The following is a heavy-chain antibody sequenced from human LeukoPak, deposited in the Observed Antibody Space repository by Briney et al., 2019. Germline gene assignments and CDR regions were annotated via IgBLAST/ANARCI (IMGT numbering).Heavy chain of an antibody. D-gene: IGHD4-11*01. Sequence: GGSLRLSCAASGFTFSSYSMNWVRQAPGKGLEWVSSISSSSSYISYADSVKGRFTISRDNAKNSLYLQMNSLRAEDTAVYYCAREGGTTAGFDYWGQGTLVTVSS. CDR1: GFTFSSYS. V-gene: IGHV3-21*01. CDR3: AREGGTTAGFDY. J-gene: IGHJ4*02. CDR2: ISSSSSYI.